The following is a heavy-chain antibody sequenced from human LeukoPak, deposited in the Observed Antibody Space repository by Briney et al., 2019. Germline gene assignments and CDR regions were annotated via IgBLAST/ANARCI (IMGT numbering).Heavy chain of an antibody. V-gene: IGHV4-4*07. CDR2: IYTSGST. J-gene: IGHJ6*02. CDR1: GGSISSYY. CDR3: ARGLYYGSGSYYNPLSTNYGMDV. D-gene: IGHD3-10*01. Sequence: NPSETLSLTCTVSGGSISSYYWSWIRQPAGKGLEWIGRIYTSGSTNYNPSLKSRVTMSVDTSKNPFSLKLSSVTAADTAVYYCARGLYYGSGSYYNPLSTNYGMDVWGQGTTVTVSS.